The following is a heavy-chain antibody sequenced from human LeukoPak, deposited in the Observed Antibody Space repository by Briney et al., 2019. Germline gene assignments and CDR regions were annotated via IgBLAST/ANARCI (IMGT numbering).Heavy chain of an antibody. CDR1: GGSISSSSYY. Sequence: SETLSLTCTVSGGSISSSSYYWGWIRQPPGKGLEWIGSIYYSGSTYYNPSLKSRVTISVDTSKNQFSLKLSSVTAADTAVYYCARQGGDTMVRGVVRDWFDPWGQGTLVTVSS. D-gene: IGHD3-10*01. CDR3: ARQGGDTMVRGVVRDWFDP. J-gene: IGHJ5*02. V-gene: IGHV4-39*01. CDR2: IYYSGST.